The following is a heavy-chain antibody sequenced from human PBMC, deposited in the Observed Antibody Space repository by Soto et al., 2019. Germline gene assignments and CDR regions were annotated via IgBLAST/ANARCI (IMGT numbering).Heavy chain of an antibody. D-gene: IGHD3-22*01. J-gene: IGHJ6*02. CDR1: GGSITSSSYY. Sequence: SETLSLTCTVSGGSITSSSYYWGWIRQPPGKGLEWIGNIYYSGSTYYNPSLKSRVTISVDTSKNQFSLKLSSVTAADTAVYYCARRLYYDSSGFEGGGMDVWGQGTTVTVSS. CDR2: IYYSGST. CDR3: ARRLYYDSSGFEGGGMDV. V-gene: IGHV4-39*01.